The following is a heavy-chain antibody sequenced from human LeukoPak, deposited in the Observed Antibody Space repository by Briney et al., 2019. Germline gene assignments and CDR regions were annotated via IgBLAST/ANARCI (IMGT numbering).Heavy chain of an antibody. CDR2: IYYSGST. CDR1: GCSISSYY. CDR3: ARSLYYYGSGQNWFDP. V-gene: IGHV4-59*01. Sequence: SETLSLTCTVSGCSISSYYWSWIRQPPGKGLEWIGYIYYSGSTNYNPSLKSRVTISVDTPKNQFSLKLSSVTAADTAVYYCARSLYYYGSGQNWFDPWGQGTLVTVSS. D-gene: IGHD3-10*01. J-gene: IGHJ5*02.